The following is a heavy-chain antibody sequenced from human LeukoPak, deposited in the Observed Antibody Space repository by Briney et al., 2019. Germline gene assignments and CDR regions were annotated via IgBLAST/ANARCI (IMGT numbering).Heavy chain of an antibody. J-gene: IGHJ6*03. CDR1: GGTFSSYA. D-gene: IGHD2-15*01. CDR2: IIPIFGTA. V-gene: IGHV1-69*06. CDR3: ARDHLGYCSGGSCYSAYYYYYMDV. Sequence: SVKVSCKASGGTFSSYAISWVRQAPGQGLEWMRGIIPIFGTANYAQKLQGRVTITADKSTSTAYMELSSLRSEDTAVYYCARDHLGYCSGGSCYSAYYYYYMDVWGKGTTVTVSS.